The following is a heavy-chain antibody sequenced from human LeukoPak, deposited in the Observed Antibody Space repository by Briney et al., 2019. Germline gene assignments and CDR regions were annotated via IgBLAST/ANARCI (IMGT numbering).Heavy chain of an antibody. J-gene: IGHJ4*02. V-gene: IGHV4-34*01. CDR2: IYYSGST. Sequence: SETLSLTCAVYGGSFSGYYWSWIRQPPGKGLEGIGSIYYSGSTYYNPSLKSRVTISVDTSKSQLSLKLSSVTAADTALYCCARRESGRGFDYWGQGTLVTISS. CDR1: GGSFSGYY. D-gene: IGHD1-26*01. CDR3: ARRESGRGFDY.